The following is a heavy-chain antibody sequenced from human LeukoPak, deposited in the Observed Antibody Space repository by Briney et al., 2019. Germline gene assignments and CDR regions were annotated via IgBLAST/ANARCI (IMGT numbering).Heavy chain of an antibody. D-gene: IGHD3-10*01. CDR1: GGSFSGYY. V-gene: IGHV4-34*01. Sequence: PSETLSLTCAVYGGSFSGYYWSWIRQPPGKGLEWIGEINHRGSTNYNPSLKSRVTISVDTSKNQFSLKLSSVTAADTAVYYCARAQGVDFDYWGQGTLVTVSS. CDR3: ARAQGVDFDY. CDR2: INHRGST. J-gene: IGHJ4*02.